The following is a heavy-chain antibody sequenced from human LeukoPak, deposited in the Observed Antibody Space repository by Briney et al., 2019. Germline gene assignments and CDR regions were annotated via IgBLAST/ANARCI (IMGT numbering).Heavy chain of an antibody. CDR2: ISSSGRTI. CDR3: ARVAGPLSMDV. CDR1: GFTFSSYE. Sequence: PGGSLRLSCAASGFTFSSYEMNWVRQAPGKGLEWVSYISSSGRTIYYADSVKGRFTISRDNAKNSLYLQMNSLRAEDTAVYYCARVAGPLSMDVWGQGTTVTVSS. V-gene: IGHV3-48*03. J-gene: IGHJ6*02.